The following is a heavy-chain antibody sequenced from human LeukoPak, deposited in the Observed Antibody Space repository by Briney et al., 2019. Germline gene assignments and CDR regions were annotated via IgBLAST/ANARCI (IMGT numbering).Heavy chain of an antibody. CDR3: ARALPQAAIDY. CDR2: IYYSGST. CDR1: GGSISSYY. D-gene: IGHD6-25*01. Sequence: SETLSLTCTVSGGSISSYYWSWIRQPPGKGLEWIGYIYYSGSTNYNPSLKSRVTISVDTSKNQFSLKLSSVTAADTAVYYCARALPQAAIDYWGQGTLVTVSS. V-gene: IGHV4-59*01. J-gene: IGHJ4*02.